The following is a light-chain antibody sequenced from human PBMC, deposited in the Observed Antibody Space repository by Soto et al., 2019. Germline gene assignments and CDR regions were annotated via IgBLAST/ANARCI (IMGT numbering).Light chain of an antibody. CDR1: QSVSNKY. CDR2: GSS. Sequence: EVVLTQSPGTLSLSPGERATLSCRASQSVSNKYLAWYQRKPGQAPRLLIFGSSDRATGLPDRFSGSGSGTDFTLTISRLEAEDFAVYYCQQYGSSPPYTFGQGTKLAIK. J-gene: IGKJ2*01. V-gene: IGKV3-20*01. CDR3: QQYGSSPPYT.